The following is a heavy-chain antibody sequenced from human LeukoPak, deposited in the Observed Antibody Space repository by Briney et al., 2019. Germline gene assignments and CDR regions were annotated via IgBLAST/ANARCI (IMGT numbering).Heavy chain of an antibody. D-gene: IGHD3-16*01. V-gene: IGHV3-66*01. J-gene: IGHJ4*02. CDR3: AREISRFGI. Sequence: GGSLRLSCAASGFTVSSNYMSWVRQAPGKGLEWVSSIYIGGSTYYSDSVKGGFTISRENPNNTLYLQMHSLRAEDTAVYYCAREISRFGIWGQGTLVTVSS. CDR2: IYIGGST. CDR1: GFTVSSNY.